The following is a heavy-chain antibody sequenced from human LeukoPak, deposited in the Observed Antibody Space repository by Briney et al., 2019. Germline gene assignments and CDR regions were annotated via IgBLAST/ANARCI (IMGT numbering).Heavy chain of an antibody. CDR2: ICGSGGGT. J-gene: IGHJ6*02. Sequence: GGSLSLSCAASGFTFSSYAMSWVSEATGKGVERVSAICGSGGGTSYAHSEKGRFTLSRDNSKNTLYLQMNSLRAEDTAVYYCAKEWLYSRSWYALDVWGQGTTVSVSS. CDR3: AKEWLYSRSWYALDV. CDR1: GFTFSSYA. V-gene: IGHV3-23*01. D-gene: IGHD6-13*01.